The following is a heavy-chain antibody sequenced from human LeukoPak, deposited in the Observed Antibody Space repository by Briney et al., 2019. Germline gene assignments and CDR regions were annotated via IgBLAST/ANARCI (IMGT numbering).Heavy chain of an antibody. V-gene: IGHV1-69*05. CDR1: GGTFSSYA. CDR3: AGGVAANYYFDY. CDR2: IIPIFGTA. Sequence: SVKVSCKASGGTFSSYAISWVRQAPGQGLEWMGGIIPIFGTANYAQKFQGRVTITTDESTSTAYMELSSLRSEDTAVYYCAGGVAANYYFDYWGQGTLVTVSS. J-gene: IGHJ4*02. D-gene: IGHD2-15*01.